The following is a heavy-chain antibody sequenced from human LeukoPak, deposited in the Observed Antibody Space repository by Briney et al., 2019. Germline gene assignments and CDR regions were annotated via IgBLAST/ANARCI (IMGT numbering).Heavy chain of an antibody. D-gene: IGHD6-13*01. CDR3: ARDGYSSSWSHYYYYYGMDV. Sequence: ASVKVSCKASGYTFTSYGISWVRQAPGQGREWVGWISAYNGNTNYAQKLQGRVTMTTDTSTSTAYMELRSLRSDDTAVYYCARDGYSSSWSHYYYYYGMDVWGQGTTVTVSS. J-gene: IGHJ6*02. CDR2: ISAYNGNT. CDR1: GYTFTSYG. V-gene: IGHV1-18*01.